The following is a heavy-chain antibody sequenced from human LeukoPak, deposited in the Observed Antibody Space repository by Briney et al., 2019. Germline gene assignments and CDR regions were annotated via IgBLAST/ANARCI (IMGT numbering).Heavy chain of an antibody. Sequence: GSLRPSCAEFGFTFRTNHINGVRQAPGKGLGWVSVIYSGGSTYYADSVRSRFTISRDNSKNTLHLQMNSLRAEDTAVYYCARDMYTRNPFDYWGQGTLVTVSS. CDR2: IYSGGST. CDR3: ARDMYTRNPFDY. J-gene: IGHJ4*02. CDR1: GFTFRTNH. V-gene: IGHV3-66*01. D-gene: IGHD5/OR15-5a*01.